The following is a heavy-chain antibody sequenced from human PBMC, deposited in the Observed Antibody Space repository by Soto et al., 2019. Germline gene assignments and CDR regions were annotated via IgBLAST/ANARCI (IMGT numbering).Heavy chain of an antibody. Sequence: QSTLKESGPVLVKPTETLTLTCTVSGFSLSNARMGVSWIRQPPGKALEWLAHIFSNDEKSYSQSLKTSLTIPKDTSKSQVVLTIDNMDPVNTATYYCARIRREQWLVYSYYGMDVWGQGPTVTVAS. CDR2: IFSNDEK. CDR1: GFSLSNARMG. CDR3: ARIRREQWLVYSYYGMDV. J-gene: IGHJ6*02. D-gene: IGHD6-19*01. V-gene: IGHV2-26*01.